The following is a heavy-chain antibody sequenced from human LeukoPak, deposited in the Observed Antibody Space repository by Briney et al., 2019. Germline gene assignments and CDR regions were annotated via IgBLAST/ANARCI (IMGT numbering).Heavy chain of an antibody. D-gene: IGHD6-19*01. CDR3: AKEYDSGWTSFDY. Sequence: LPGGSLRLSCPASGFTFSGYGMPWVRQAPGKGLEWLAVISDIGSQKSYADSVKGRFTISRDNSKNTLFLQMNSLRPEDTAVYYCAKEYDSGWTSFDYWGRGTVVTVSS. CDR1: GFTFSGYG. J-gene: IGHJ4*02. V-gene: IGHV3-30*18. CDR2: ISDIGSQK.